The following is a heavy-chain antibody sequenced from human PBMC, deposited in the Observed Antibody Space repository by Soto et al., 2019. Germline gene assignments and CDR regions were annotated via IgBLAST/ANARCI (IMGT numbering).Heavy chain of an antibody. V-gene: IGHV4-59*13. CDR2: AYYSGTT. J-gene: IGHJ4*01. CDR3: AVWSALTQYYFDS. D-gene: IGHD3-3*01. CDR1: GASFSGSY. Sequence: SETLSLTCAVSGASFSGSYWSWIRQPPGKGLEWIGYAYYSGTTVYNPSLKSRVSISVDTSKNHVSLRLKSVTAADTAVYYCAVWSALTQYYFDSWGHGKLVTVS.